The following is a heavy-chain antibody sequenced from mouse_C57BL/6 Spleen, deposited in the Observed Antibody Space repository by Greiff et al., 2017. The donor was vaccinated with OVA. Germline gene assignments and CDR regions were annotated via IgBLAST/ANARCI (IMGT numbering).Heavy chain of an antibody. J-gene: IGHJ3*01. CDR3: ARRDGNYWFAY. V-gene: IGHV1-19*01. Sequence: EVQRVESGPVLVKPGASVKMSCKASGYTFTDYYMNWVKQSHGKSLEWIGVINPYNGGTSYNQKFKGKATLTVDKSSSTAYMELNSLTSEDSAVYYCARRDGNYWFAYWGQGTLVTVSA. D-gene: IGHD2-1*01. CDR1: GYTFTDYY. CDR2: INPYNGGT.